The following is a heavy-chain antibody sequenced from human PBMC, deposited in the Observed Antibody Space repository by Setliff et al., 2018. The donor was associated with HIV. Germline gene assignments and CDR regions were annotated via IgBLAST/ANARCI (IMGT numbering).Heavy chain of an antibody. CDR2: INPNSGGT. Sequence: ASVKVSCKASGYTFTNYYMHWVRQAPGQGLEWMGWINPNSGGTNYAQKFQGRVTMTRDTSISTAYMELSRLRSDDTAVYYCARTLPQYTNLFGYWGQGTLVTVSS. V-gene: IGHV1-2*02. CDR3: ARTLPQYTNLFGY. CDR1: GYTFTNYY. D-gene: IGHD5-18*01. J-gene: IGHJ4*02.